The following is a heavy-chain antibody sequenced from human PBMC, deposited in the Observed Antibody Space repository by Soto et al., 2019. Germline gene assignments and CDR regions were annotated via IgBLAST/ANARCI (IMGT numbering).Heavy chain of an antibody. Sequence: PSETLSLTCTVSGDSISSYYWSWIRQPPGKGLEWIGYIYYTGTTNYNPSLKSRVTISVDTSKKQFSLNLASVTAADTAVYYCARGGPGDFWSGYYHFNFWGQGTLVTVS. J-gene: IGHJ4*02. CDR1: GDSISSYY. CDR3: ARGGPGDFWSGYYHFNF. CDR2: IYYTGTT. D-gene: IGHD3-3*01. V-gene: IGHV4-59*01.